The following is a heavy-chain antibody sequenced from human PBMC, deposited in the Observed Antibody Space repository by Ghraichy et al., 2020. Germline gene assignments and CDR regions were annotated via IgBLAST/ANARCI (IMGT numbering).Heavy chain of an antibody. D-gene: IGHD3-22*01. CDR3: ARRGLFGTYYDSSGYQY. CDR1: GGSISSSSYY. CDR2: IYYSGST. Sequence: SETLSLTCTVSGGSISSSSYYWGWIRQPPGKGLEWIGSIYYSGSTYYNPSLKSRVTISVDTSKNQFSLKLSSVTAADTAVYYCARRGLFGTYYDSSGYQYWGQGTLVTVSS. J-gene: IGHJ4*02. V-gene: IGHV4-39*01.